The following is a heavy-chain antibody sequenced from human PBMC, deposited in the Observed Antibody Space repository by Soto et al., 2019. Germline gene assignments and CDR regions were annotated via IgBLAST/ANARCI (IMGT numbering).Heavy chain of an antibody. CDR1: GGTFSSYT. CDR3: ARTAAGFDAFDI. J-gene: IGHJ3*02. CDR2: IIPILGIA. D-gene: IGHD6-13*01. V-gene: IGHV1-69*02. Sequence: QVQLVQSGAEVQKPGSSVKVSCKASGGTFSSYTISWVRQAPGQGLEWMGRIIPILGIANYAQKFQGRVTITADKSTSTAYMELSSLRSEDTAVYYCARTAAGFDAFDIWGQGTMVTVSS.